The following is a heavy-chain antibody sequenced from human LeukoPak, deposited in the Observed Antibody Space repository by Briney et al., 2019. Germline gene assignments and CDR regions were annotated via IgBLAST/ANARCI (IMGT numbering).Heavy chain of an antibody. CDR1: GYTFTDYY. D-gene: IGHD2-2*01. J-gene: IGHJ4*02. Sequence: GASVKVSCKASGYTFTDYYMHWVRQAPGQGFEWMGWINPNDGDTNYAQKFQGRVTMTRDTSISTAHMEVSRLRYDDTAVYYCARANFLYCSSTTCLFDYRGQGTLVTVSS. CDR2: INPNDGDT. V-gene: IGHV1-2*02. CDR3: ARANFLYCSSTTCLFDY.